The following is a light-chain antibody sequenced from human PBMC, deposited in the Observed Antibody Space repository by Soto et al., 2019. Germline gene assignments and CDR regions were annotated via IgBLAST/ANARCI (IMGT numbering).Light chain of an antibody. J-gene: IGKJ1*01. CDR2: GAS. CDR3: QQYDSPWT. V-gene: IGKV3-20*01. CDR1: HSFSTKY. Sequence: DIVLTQSPGTLSLSPGERVTLSCRASHSFSTKYLDWYQQKPGLPPRLLIYGASSRATGIPDRFSGSGSGTDFTLTISRLEPEDFAVYYCQQYDSPWTFGQGTKVEF.